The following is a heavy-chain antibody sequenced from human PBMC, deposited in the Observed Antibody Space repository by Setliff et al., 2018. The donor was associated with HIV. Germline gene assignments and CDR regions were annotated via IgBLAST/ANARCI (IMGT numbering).Heavy chain of an antibody. V-gene: IGHV3-7*01. CDR3: ASWVGELPHFDY. J-gene: IGHJ4*02. CDR1: GFTFSSYG. D-gene: IGHD1-26*01. Sequence: GGSLRLSCAASGFTFSSYGMSWVRQAPGKGLEWVANIKQDGSEKYYVDSVKGRFTISRDNAKNSLYLQMNSLRAEDTAVYYCASWVGELPHFDYWGQGTLVTVSS. CDR2: IKQDGSEK.